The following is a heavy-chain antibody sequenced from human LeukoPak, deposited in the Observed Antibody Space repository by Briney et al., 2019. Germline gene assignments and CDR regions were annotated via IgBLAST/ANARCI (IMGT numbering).Heavy chain of an antibody. V-gene: IGHV3-30-3*01. CDR3: AWELTKRYDS. D-gene: IGHD5-24*01. J-gene: IGHJ4*02. CDR2: ISHDGGYQ. CDR1: GFTFSSHA. Sequence: QSGRSLRLSCAASGFTFSSHAMHWVRQAPGEGLKWVAVISHDGGYQDYADSVKGRFTISRDNPRNTLYLQMNSLRSEDTAVYYCAWELTKRYDSWGQGTLVTVSS.